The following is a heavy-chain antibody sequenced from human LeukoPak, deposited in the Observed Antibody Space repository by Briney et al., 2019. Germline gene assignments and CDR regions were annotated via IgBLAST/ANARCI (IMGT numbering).Heavy chain of an antibody. D-gene: IGHD3/OR15-3a*01. CDR2: ISDSSSYI. CDR1: GFTFSSYS. J-gene: IGHJ4*02. V-gene: IGHV3-21*01. Sequence: GGSLRLSCAASGFTFSSYSMNWVRQAPGKGLEWVSSISDSSSYIYYPDSVKGRFTISRDNAKNSPYLQMYSLRAEDTAVYFCARGGTGADFDYWGQETLVTVSS. CDR3: ARGGTGADFDY.